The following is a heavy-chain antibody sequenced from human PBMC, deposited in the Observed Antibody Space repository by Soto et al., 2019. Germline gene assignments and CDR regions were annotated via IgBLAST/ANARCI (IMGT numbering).Heavy chain of an antibody. D-gene: IGHD2-15*01. CDR1: GFTVSSNY. V-gene: IGHV3-66*01. CDR2: IYSGGST. J-gene: IGHJ4*02. CDR3: ARSGYCSGGSCYSGTYYFDY. Sequence: GGSLRLSCAASGFTVSSNYMSWVRQAPGKGLEWVSVIYSGGSTYYADSVKGRFTISRDNSKNTLYLQMNSLRAEDTAVYYCARSGYCSGGSCYSGTYYFDYWGQGTLVTVSS.